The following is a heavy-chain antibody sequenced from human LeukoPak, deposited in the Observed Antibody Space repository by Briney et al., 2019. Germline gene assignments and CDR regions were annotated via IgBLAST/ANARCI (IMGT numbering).Heavy chain of an antibody. Sequence: PGGSLRLSCAASGFTVSSNYMSWVRQAPGKGLEWVSVIYSGGHSYYADSVKGRFTVSRDNSKNTVYLQMNSMRAGDTAVYYCARGMYGYGSDWGQGTLVTVSS. D-gene: IGHD3-10*01. CDR3: ARGMYGYGSD. J-gene: IGHJ4*02. V-gene: IGHV3-53*01. CDR2: IYSGGHS. CDR1: GFTVSSNY.